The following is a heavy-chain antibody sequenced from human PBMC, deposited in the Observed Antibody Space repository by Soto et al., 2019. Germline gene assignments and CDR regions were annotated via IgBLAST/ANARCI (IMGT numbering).Heavy chain of an antibody. CDR2: IKGDASNT. Sequence: EVQLVESGGGFFQPGGSLRLSCEASGFTFSNYWMHWVRQVPGKGLVWVSRIKGDASNTNYADLVKGRFTISRDNAKKSVYLQMNSLTAEDTAGYYCARGIPGDYGSDVWGQGTTVTVSS. V-gene: IGHV3-74*01. CDR1: GFTFSNYW. D-gene: IGHD1-20*01. J-gene: IGHJ3*01. CDR3: ARGIPGDYGSDV.